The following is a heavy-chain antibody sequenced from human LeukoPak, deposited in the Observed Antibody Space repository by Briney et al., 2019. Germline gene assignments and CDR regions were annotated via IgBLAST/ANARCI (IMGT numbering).Heavy chain of an antibody. CDR3: ATDRWDIVAIPAPIVY. D-gene: IGHD2-2*01. Sequence: GGSLSLSCLASGFNFNFYGMSWVRQAPGKGPEWVSSISSTSKYIYYADSVKGRFTISRGNAKNSLYLQLDSLRVDDTATYFCATDRWDIVAIPAPIVYWRQGILVTVSS. CDR2: ISSTSKYI. CDR1: GFNFNFYG. V-gene: IGHV3-21*06. J-gene: IGHJ4*02.